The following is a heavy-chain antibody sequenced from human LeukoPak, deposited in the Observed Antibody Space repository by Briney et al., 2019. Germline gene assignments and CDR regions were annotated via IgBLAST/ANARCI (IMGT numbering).Heavy chain of an antibody. Sequence: SETLSLTCTVSGGSISSYCWSWIRQPPGKGLEWIGYIYYSGSTNYNPSLKSRVTISVATSKNQFSLKLSSVTAADTAVYYCSSQVGHWGQSTLVPLSS. CDR1: GGSISSYC. V-gene: IGHV4-59*01. D-gene: IGHD2-15*01. CDR3: SSQVGH. J-gene: IGHJ1*01. CDR2: IYYSGST.